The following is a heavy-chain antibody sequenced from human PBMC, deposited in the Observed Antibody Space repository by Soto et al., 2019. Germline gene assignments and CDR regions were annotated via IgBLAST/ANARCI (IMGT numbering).Heavy chain of an antibody. V-gene: IGHV4-4*02. D-gene: IGHD3-3*01. CDR1: GGSISSSNW. J-gene: IGHJ5*02. CDR2: IYHSGST. CDR3: ASLYEPSWYNWFDP. Sequence: PSETLSLTCAVSGGSISSSNWWSWVRQPPGKGLEWIGEIYHSGSTNYNPSLKSRVTISVDKSKNQFSLKLSSVTAADTAVYYCASLYEPSWYNWFDPWGQGTLVTVSS.